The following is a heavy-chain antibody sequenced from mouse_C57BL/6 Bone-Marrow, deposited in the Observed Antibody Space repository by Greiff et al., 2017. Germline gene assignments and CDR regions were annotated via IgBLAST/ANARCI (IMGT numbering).Heavy chain of an antibody. CDR3: ARGGQLKPWFAY. J-gene: IGHJ3*01. CDR2: IDPSDSYT. CDR1: GYTFTSYW. D-gene: IGHD3-2*02. V-gene: IGHV1-59*01. Sequence: QVQLQQPGAELVRPGTSVKLSCKASGYTFTSYWMHWVKQRPGQGLEWIGVIDPSDSYTNYNQKFKGKATLTVETSSSTAYMQLSSLTSEDSAVYYCARGGQLKPWFAYWGQGTLVTVSA.